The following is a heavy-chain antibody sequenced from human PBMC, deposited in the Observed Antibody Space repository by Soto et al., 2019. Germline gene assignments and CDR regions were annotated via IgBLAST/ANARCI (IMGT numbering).Heavy chain of an antibody. J-gene: IGHJ5*02. Sequence: QVQLQESGPGLVKPSQTLSLTCTVSGGSISSGDYYWSWIRQPPGKGLEWIGYIYYSGRTYYNPSLKSRVTISVDTSKNQFSLKLSSVTAADTAVYYCAREAYYYGSGTPAWFDPWGQGTLVTVSS. D-gene: IGHD3-10*01. V-gene: IGHV4-30-4*01. CDR3: AREAYYYGSGTPAWFDP. CDR1: GGSISSGDYY. CDR2: IYYSGRT.